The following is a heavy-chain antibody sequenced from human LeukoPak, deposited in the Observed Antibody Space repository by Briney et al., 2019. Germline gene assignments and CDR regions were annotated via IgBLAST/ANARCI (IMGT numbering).Heavy chain of an antibody. V-gene: IGHV4-34*01. CDR2: INDSGTT. D-gene: IGHD5-12*01. CDR1: GGSFSIYQ. CDR3: ARLPTITFFDY. Sequence: PSETLSLTCAVYGGSFSIYQWNWIRQSPGKGLEWIGEINDSGTTNYNPSLKSRVTISVDTSKNQFSLKLSSVTAADTAVYYCARLPTITFFDYWGQGTLVTVSS. J-gene: IGHJ4*02.